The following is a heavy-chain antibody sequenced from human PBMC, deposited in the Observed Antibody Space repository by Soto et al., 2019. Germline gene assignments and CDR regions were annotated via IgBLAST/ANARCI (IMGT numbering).Heavy chain of an antibody. CDR2: ISGSGGST. CDR1: GFTFSSYA. J-gene: IGHJ4*02. CDR3: AKDVNDYVWGSYL. V-gene: IGHV3-23*01. Sequence: VGSLRLSCAASGFTFSSYAMSWVRQAPGKGLEWVSAISGSGGSTDYADSVKGRFTISRDNSKNTLYLQMTSLRAEDTAVYYCAKDVNDYVWGSYLWGQGTLVTVSS. D-gene: IGHD3-16*01.